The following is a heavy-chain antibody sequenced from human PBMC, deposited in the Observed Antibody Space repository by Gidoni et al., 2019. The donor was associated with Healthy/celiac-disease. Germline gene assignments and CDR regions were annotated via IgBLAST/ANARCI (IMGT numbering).Heavy chain of an antibody. CDR2: ISSSGSTI. CDR1: GFHFSTSE. J-gene: IGHJ4*02. V-gene: IGHV3-48*03. D-gene: IGHD5-18*01. CDR3: ARTFSLKIVAMGPFDY. Sequence: EVQLVESGGGLVQPRGSLRLSCAASGFHFSTSEMNWVRQAPGKGLGWVSYISSSGSTIYYADSVKGRFTISRDNAKNSLYLQMNSLRAEDTAVYYCARTFSLKIVAMGPFDYWGQGTLVTVSS.